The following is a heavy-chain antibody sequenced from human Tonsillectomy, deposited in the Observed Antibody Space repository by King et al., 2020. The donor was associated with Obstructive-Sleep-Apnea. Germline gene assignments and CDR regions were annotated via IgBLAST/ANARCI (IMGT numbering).Heavy chain of an antibody. Sequence: VQLVESGGGVVKPGGSLRLSCAASGFTFSDYYMSWIRPAPGKGLECVSYISISGSTIYYADSVKGRFTISRDNAKNSLYLQMNSLRAEDTAVYYCARVDIVVVVAATGDDYWGQGTLVTVSS. D-gene: IGHD2-15*01. V-gene: IGHV3-11*01. CDR3: ARVDIVVVVAATGDDY. J-gene: IGHJ4*02. CDR2: ISISGSTI. CDR1: GFTFSDYY.